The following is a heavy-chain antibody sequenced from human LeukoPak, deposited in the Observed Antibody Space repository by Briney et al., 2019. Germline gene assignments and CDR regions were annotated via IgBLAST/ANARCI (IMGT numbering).Heavy chain of an antibody. CDR1: GFTFSNAW. Sequence: GGSLRLSCAASGFTFSNAWMSWVRQAPGKGLEWVGRIKSKTDGGTTDYAAPVKGRFTISRDDSKNTLYLQMNSLKTEDTAVYYCTTDPFGVAMTPPYYYYGMDVWGQGTTVTVSS. CDR2: IKSKTDGGTT. D-gene: IGHD3-3*01. CDR3: TTDPFGVAMTPPYYYYGMDV. J-gene: IGHJ6*02. V-gene: IGHV3-15*01.